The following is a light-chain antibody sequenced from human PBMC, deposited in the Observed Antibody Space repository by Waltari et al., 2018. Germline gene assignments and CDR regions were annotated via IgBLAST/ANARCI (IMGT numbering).Light chain of an antibody. Sequence: DIQMTQSPSSLSASVGDRVTIPCRASQSISNYLNWYQQKPGKAPKVLIYAASSLQSGVPSRFSGRGYGTDFTLTISRLQPEDFATYYCQQSNSPPIAFGGGTKVEI. J-gene: IGKJ4*01. CDR2: AAS. V-gene: IGKV1-39*01. CDR3: QQSNSPPIA. CDR1: QSISNY.